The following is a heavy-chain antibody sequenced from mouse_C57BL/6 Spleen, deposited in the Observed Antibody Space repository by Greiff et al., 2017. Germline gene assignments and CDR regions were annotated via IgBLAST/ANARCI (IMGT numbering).Heavy chain of an antibody. CDR1: GYTFTDYY. V-gene: IGHV1-26*01. D-gene: IGHD1-1*01. CDR3: ARGALITTVVNYAMDY. CDR2: INPNNGGT. Sequence: VQLQQSGPELVKPGASVKISCKASGYTFTDYYMNWVKQSHGKSLEWIGDINPNNGGTSYNQKFKGKATLTVDKSSSTAYMELHSLTSEDSAVYYCARGALITTVVNYAMDYWGQGTSVTVSS. J-gene: IGHJ4*01.